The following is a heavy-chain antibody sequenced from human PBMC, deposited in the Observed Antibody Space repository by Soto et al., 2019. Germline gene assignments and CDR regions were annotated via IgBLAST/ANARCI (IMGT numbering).Heavy chain of an antibody. CDR2: ISFDGANK. Sequence: GGSMRLSCAVCGFTFSNFPLHWVRQAPCKGLEWVAVISFDGANKYYADSVKGRFALSRDNSKNTVFLQMNSLRRDDTAIYYCARRTLVTNRYFQHCGQLTQVTVCS. CDR1: GFTFSNFP. J-gene: IGHJ1*01. CDR3: ARRTLVTNRYFQH. D-gene: IGHD4-4*01. V-gene: IGHV3-30*09.